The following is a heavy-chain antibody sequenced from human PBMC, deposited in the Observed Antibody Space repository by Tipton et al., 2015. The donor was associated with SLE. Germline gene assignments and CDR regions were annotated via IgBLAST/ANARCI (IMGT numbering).Heavy chain of an antibody. CDR1: GDSMSSGGYY. J-gene: IGHJ4*02. V-gene: IGHV4-31*03. D-gene: IGHD5-18*01. CDR3: AKVLQGAMVPYYFAS. Sequence: TLSLTCTVSGDSMSSGGYYWSWIRHHPGKGLEWIGYIYYSGNTFYNPSLKSRITISIDTSKNQFSLKLTSVTAADTAVYYCAKVLQGAMVPYYFASWGQGTLVTASS. CDR2: IYYSGNT.